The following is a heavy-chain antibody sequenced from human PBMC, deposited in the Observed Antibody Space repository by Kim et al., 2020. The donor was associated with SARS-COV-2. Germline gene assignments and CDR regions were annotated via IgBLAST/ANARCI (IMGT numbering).Heavy chain of an antibody. D-gene: IGHD1-1*01. CDR3: ARDTPTNS. CDR2: SSYI. Sequence: SSYIYYADSVKGRFTISRDNAKNSLYLQMNSLRAEDTAVYYCARDTPTNSWGQGTLVTVSS. J-gene: IGHJ4*02. V-gene: IGHV3-21*01.